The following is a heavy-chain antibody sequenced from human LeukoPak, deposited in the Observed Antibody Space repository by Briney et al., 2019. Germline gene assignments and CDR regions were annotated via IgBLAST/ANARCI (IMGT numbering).Heavy chain of an antibody. D-gene: IGHD4-23*01. CDR1: DEPFSGYY. J-gene: IGHJ4*02. V-gene: IGHV4-38-2*01. Sequence: SETLSLTCAISDEPFSGYYWGWIRQPPGKGLELIGSIYSGSTYYNPSLKSRVTISVDTSKNQFSLKLSSVTAADTAVYYCARGLYYGGNSQLDYWGQGTLVTVSS. CDR2: IYSGST. CDR3: ARGLYYGGNSQLDY.